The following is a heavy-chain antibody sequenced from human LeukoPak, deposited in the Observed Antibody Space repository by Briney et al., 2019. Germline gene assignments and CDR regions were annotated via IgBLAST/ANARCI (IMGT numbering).Heavy chain of an antibody. D-gene: IGHD3-10*01. CDR2: INPNSGGT. CDR1: GYTFTGYY. V-gene: IGHV1-2*02. Sequence: ASVKVSCKASGYTFTGYYMHWVRQAPGQGLEWMGWINPNSGGTNYAQKFQGRVTMTRDTSISTAYMELSRLRSDDTAVYYCARSSGSYLHYFDYWGQGTLVTVSS. CDR3: ARSSGSYLHYFDY. J-gene: IGHJ4*02.